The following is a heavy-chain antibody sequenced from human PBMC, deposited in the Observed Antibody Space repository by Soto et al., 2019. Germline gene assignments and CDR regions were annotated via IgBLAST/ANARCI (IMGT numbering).Heavy chain of an antibody. Sequence: SETLSLTCAVYGGSFSGYYWSWIRQPPGKGLEWIGEINHSGSTNYNPSLKSRVTISVDTSKNQFSLKLSSVTAADTAVYYCARLAIFGVASTPHYYYYYMDVWGKGTTVTVSS. J-gene: IGHJ6*03. CDR2: INHSGST. CDR1: GGSFSGYY. V-gene: IGHV4-34*01. CDR3: ARLAIFGVASTPHYYYYYMDV. D-gene: IGHD3-3*01.